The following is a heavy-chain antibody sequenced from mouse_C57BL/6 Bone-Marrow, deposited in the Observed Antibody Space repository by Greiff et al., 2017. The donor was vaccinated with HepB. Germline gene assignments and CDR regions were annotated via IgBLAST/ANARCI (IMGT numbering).Heavy chain of an antibody. V-gene: IGHV1-7*01. CDR1: GYTFTSYW. J-gene: IGHJ1*03. Sequence: LVESGAELAKPGASVKLSCKASGYTFTSYWMHWVKQRPGQGLEWIGYINPSSGYTKYNQKFKDKATLTADKSSSTAYMQLSSLTYEDSALYYCARPVYWYFDVWGTGTTVTVSS. CDR3: ARPVYWYFDV. CDR2: INPSSGYT.